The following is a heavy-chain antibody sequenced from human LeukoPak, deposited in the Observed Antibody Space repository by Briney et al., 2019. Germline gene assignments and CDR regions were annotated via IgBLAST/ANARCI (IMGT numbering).Heavy chain of an antibody. CDR2: IKQDGSGK. CDR1: GFTFSSYW. V-gene: IGHV3-7*01. Sequence: QPGGSLRLSCAASGFTFSSYWMTWVRQAPGKGLEWVADIKQDGSGKYSLDSVKGRFTISRDNAKNSLYLQMNSLRAEDTAVYYCARGRILFDIWGQGTMVTVSS. J-gene: IGHJ3*02. CDR3: ARGRILFDI.